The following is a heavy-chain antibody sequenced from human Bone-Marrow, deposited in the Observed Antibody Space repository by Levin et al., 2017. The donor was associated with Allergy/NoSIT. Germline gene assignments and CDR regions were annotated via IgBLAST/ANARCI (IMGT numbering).Heavy chain of an antibody. D-gene: IGHD3-16*01. CDR3: ARDRGSYPYDYGMDV. V-gene: IGHV1-69*13. J-gene: IGHJ6*02. Sequence: ASVKVSCKATGGTFSNYVITWVRQAPGQGLEWMGGIIPMYGTTWYAQKFQGRVTVTADESTNTAYMDLSSLRSEDTALYYCARDRGSYPYDYGMDVWGQGTTVTVSS. CDR1: GGTFSNYV. CDR2: IIPMYGTT.